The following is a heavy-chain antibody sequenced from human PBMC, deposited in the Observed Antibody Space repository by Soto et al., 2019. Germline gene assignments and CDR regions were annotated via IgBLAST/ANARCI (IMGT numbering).Heavy chain of an antibody. CDR1: GGSISSYY. Sequence: SETLSLTCTVSGGSISSYYWSWIRQPPGKGLEWIGYIYYSGSTNYNPSLKSRVTISVDTSKDQFSLKLSSVTAADTAVYYCARHPDYDSSGYYPYWGQGTLVTVSS. V-gene: IGHV4-59*08. D-gene: IGHD3-22*01. CDR2: IYYSGST. CDR3: ARHPDYDSSGYYPY. J-gene: IGHJ4*02.